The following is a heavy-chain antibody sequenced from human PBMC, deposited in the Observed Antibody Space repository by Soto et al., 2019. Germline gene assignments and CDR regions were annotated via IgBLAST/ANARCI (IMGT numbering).Heavy chain of an antibody. V-gene: IGHV3-30*18. CDR1: GFTFSRFG. CDR2: ISYDGSRE. Sequence: QVQLVESGGGVVQPGRSLRLSCAASGFTFSRFGMHWVRQAPGKGLEWVAVISYDGSREYFADSVKGRFTITRDNSKNQLYLQMDSLRAEDTAVYYCAKESNDDSSNSNWCFHCWGQGTLVTVSS. D-gene: IGHD2-8*01. J-gene: IGHJ4*02. CDR3: AKESNDDSSNSNWCFHC.